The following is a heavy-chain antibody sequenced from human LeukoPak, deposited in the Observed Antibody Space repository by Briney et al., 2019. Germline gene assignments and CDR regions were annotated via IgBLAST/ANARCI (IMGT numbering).Heavy chain of an antibody. CDR1: GFTFSDYS. J-gene: IGHJ4*02. CDR2: ISGNSHHI. D-gene: IGHD1-26*01. CDR3: ASGTIVGARGADN. V-gene: IGHV3-21*01. Sequence: PGGSLRLSCAASGFTFSDYSMKWVRQAPGKALEWVSSISGNSHHIYYADPVKGRFTISRDNAYRSLYLQMDSLRVEDTAVYYCASGTIVGARGADNWGQGALVTVSS.